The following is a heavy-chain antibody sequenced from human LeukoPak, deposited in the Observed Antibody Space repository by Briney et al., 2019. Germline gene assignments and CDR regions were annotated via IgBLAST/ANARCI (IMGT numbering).Heavy chain of an antibody. J-gene: IGHJ2*01. CDR1: GISFKNTW. V-gene: IGHV3-15*01. CDR3: ATVYWYFDL. CDR2: IRSQVDGGTA. Sequence: PGESLRLSCVASGISFKNTWMSWVRQAPGKGLEWVGLIRSQVDGGTADYAAAVKGTFSISRDESKNTLHPQMRSLKTEDTAVYYCATVYWYFDLWGLGTLVSVSA.